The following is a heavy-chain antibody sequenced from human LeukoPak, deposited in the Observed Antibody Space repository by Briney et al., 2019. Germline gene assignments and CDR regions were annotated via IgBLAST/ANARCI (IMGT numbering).Heavy chain of an antibody. Sequence: SETLSLTCTVSGGSISGYYWSWIRQPPGKGPEWIGYIYYSGRTNYNPSLKSRVTISVDTSKNQFSLKLSSVTAADTAVYYCARSSTGSYFDYWGQGTLVTVSS. J-gene: IGHJ4*02. CDR1: GGSISGYY. V-gene: IGHV4-59*01. D-gene: IGHD2-2*01. CDR3: ARSSTGSYFDY. CDR2: IYYSGRT.